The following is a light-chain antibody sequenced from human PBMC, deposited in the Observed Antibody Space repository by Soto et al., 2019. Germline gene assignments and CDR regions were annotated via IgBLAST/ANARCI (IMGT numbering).Light chain of an antibody. Sequence: EIVMTHSQATLSVSPGERATLYFRASQSVSSNLAWYQQKPGQAPRLLISGTSTRATGIPDRFSGSASGTDFTLTISRLEPEDFAVYYCQQYGTSPRTFGQGTKVDI. J-gene: IGKJ1*01. CDR3: QQYGTSPRT. CDR2: GTS. V-gene: IGKV3D-15*02. CDR1: QSVSSN.